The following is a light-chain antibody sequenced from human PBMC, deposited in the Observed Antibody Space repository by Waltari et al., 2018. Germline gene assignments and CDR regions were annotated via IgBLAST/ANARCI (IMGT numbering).Light chain of an antibody. J-gene: IGKJ1*01. CDR3: MQTLQIPWT. Sequence: DIVLTQSTLSLPVTPGEPASISCRSSQSLLHSHGSKYLNWYLQKPGQSPQLLIYLGSNRASGVPDRFSGSESGTDFTLKISRVEAEDVGVYYCMQTLQIPWTFGQGTKVEIK. V-gene: IGKV2-28*01. CDR2: LGS. CDR1: QSLLHSHGSKY.